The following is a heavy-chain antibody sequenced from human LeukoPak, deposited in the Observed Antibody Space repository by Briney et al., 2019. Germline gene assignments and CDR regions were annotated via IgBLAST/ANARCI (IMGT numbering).Heavy chain of an antibody. V-gene: IGHV3-9*01. D-gene: IGHD3-16*01. CDR3: AKDRHDYVWGPFDY. CDR2: ISWNSGSI. Sequence: GGSLRLSCAASGFRFDDYAMHWVRQAPGKGLEWVSGISWNSGSIGYADSVKGRFTISRDNAKNSLYLEMNSLRAEDTAIYYCAKDRHDYVWGPFDYWGQGTLVTVSS. J-gene: IGHJ4*02. CDR1: GFRFDDYA.